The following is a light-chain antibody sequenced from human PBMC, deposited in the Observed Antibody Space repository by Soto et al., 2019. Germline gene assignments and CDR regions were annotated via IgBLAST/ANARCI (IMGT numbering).Light chain of an antibody. J-gene: IGLJ3*02. V-gene: IGLV2-14*01. CDR3: SSYTRTTTLVL. Sequence: QSVLTQPASVAGSPGQSITISCTGTSSDIGGYNYVSWYQHLPGKAPKLIIYQVFTRPSGVSTRFSGSKSGNTAYLMISGLQAEDEADYYCSSYTRTTTLVLFGGGTQLTVL. CDR1: SSDIGGYNY. CDR2: QVF.